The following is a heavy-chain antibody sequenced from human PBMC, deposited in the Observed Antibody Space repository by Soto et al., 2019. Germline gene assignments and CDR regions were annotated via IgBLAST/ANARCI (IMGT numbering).Heavy chain of an antibody. V-gene: IGHV3-21*01. CDR3: VRDGIGGWHFDS. Sequence: GGSLRLSCAASGFTFITYTMNWVRQAPGKGLEWVASISDSSSSIYYADSVKGRFTISRDNAKNSLYLQLSSLRAEDTAVYYCVRDGIGGWHFDSWGQGTLVTVSS. CDR1: GFTFITYT. J-gene: IGHJ4*02. D-gene: IGHD6-19*01. CDR2: ISDSSSSI.